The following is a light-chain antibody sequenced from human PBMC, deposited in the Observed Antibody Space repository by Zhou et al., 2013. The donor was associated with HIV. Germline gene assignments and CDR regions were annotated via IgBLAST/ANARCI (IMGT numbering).Light chain of an antibody. CDR3: QQYDNWYT. J-gene: IGKJ2*01. CDR2: GAS. Sequence: EIVMTQSPATLSVSPGERATLSCRASQSVGSNLAWYHQKPGQAPRLLIYGASTRATGIPARSSGSGSGTEFTLTISSLQSEDFAVYYCQQYDNWYTFGQGTNLEIK. V-gene: IGKV3-15*01. CDR1: QSVGSN.